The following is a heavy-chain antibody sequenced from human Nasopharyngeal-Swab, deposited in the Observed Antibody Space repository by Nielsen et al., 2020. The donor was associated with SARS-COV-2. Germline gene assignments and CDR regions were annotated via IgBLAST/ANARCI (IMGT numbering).Heavy chain of an antibody. CDR2: IYYSGST. CDR3: ARGKRITMVRGTGWFDP. CDR1: GGSFSGYY. V-gene: IGHV4-59*12. Sequence: SETLSLTCAVYGGSFSGYYWSWIRQPPGKGLEWIGYIYYSGSTYYNPSLKSRVTISVDTSKNQFSLKLSSVTAADTAVYYCARGKRITMVRGTGWFDPWGQGTLVTVSS. J-gene: IGHJ5*02. D-gene: IGHD3-10*01.